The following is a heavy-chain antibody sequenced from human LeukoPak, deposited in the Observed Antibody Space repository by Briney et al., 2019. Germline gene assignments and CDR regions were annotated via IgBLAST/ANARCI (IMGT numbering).Heavy chain of an antibody. CDR1: GGFNTHYY. CDR2: IYHSGST. V-gene: IGHV4-59*01. Sequence: SETLSLTCSVSGGFNTHYYWTWMRQPPGKGLELIGYIYHSGSTKYNPSPNSRVSISVDTSKNHFSLKLSSVTAADTAVYYCARGQWLPVFDFWGQGILVTVSS. J-gene: IGHJ4*02. D-gene: IGHD3-22*01. CDR3: ARGQWLPVFDF.